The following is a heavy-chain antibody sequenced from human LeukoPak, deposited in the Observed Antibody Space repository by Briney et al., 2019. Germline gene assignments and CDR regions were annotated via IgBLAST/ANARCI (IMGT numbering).Heavy chain of an antibody. J-gene: IGHJ2*01. CDR2: IRQDGDEK. V-gene: IGHV3-7*01. CDR3: GRVRTEWYTDL. Sequence: GGSLRLSCAGSGFIFNTHWMTWVRQAPGMGLEWVGNIRQDGDEKFYADSVRGRFTISRDNAKNSLYLHLNSLRAEDTAIYCGRVRTEWYTDLWGRGTLVTVSP. D-gene: IGHD3-3*01. CDR1: GFIFNTHW.